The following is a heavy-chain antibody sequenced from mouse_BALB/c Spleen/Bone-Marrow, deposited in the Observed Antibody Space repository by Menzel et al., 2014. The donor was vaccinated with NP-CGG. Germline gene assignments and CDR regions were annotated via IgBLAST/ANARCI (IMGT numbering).Heavy chain of an antibody. Sequence: EVKVVESGGGLVQPGGSLRLSCEASGFTCTDFYMNWVRQPPGKALEWLGFIRNKANGYTTEYSASVKGRFTISRDNSQSILYLQMNTLRAEDSATYYCARDVGRLLFDYWGQGTTLTVSS. V-gene: IGHV7-3*02. CDR3: ARDVGRLLFDY. J-gene: IGHJ2*01. CDR1: GFTCTDFY. CDR2: IRNKANGYTT. D-gene: IGHD1-2*01.